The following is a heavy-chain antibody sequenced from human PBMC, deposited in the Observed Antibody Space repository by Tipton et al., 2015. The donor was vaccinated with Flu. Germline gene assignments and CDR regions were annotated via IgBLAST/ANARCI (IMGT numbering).Heavy chain of an antibody. CDR2: ITPIFGTA. J-gene: IGHJ4*02. CDR1: GGTFSSYA. CDR3: ARSLTRYCSGRSCYYYFDY. Sequence: QSGPEVKKPGSSVKVSCKASGGTFSSYAFSWVRQAPGQGLEWMGGITPIFGTADYAQKFQGRVTITADESTSTAYMDLSSLRSEDTAVYYCARSLTRYCSGRSCYYYFDYWGQGTLVTVSS. V-gene: IGHV1-69*01. D-gene: IGHD2-15*01.